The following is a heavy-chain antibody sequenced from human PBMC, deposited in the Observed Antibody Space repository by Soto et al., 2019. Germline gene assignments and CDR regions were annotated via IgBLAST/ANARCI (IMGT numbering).Heavy chain of an antibody. CDR1: GDSISSGNYY. CDR3: ARDRGFGMDV. V-gene: IGHV4-30-4*01. J-gene: IGHJ6*02. Sequence: SETLSLTCTVSGDSISSGNYYWNWIRQHPGKGLEWIGYIYNSGTIRYNPSLSLKSRVSISGDTSKNQFSLNLISVTAADTAVYYCARDRGFGMDVWGQGTTVTVSS. CDR2: IYNSGTI.